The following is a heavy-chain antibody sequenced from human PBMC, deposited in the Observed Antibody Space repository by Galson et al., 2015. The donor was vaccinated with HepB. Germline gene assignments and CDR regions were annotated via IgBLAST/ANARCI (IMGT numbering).Heavy chain of an antibody. CDR3: AQSYSSGWYYFDY. D-gene: IGHD6-19*01. CDR1: GFSLSNARMG. Sequence: PALVKPTQTLTLTCTVSGFSLSNARMGVSWIRQPPGKALEWLAHIFSNDEKSYSTSLKSRLTISKDTSKSQVVLTMTNMDPVDTATYYCAQSYSSGWYYFDYWGQGTLVTVPS. V-gene: IGHV2-26*01. J-gene: IGHJ4*02. CDR2: IFSNDEK.